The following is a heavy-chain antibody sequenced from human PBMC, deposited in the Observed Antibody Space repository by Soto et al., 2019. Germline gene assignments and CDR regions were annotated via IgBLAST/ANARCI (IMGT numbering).Heavy chain of an antibody. J-gene: IGHJ3*02. Sequence: PGGSLRLSCAASGFTFSNAWMNWVRQAPGKGLEWVGRIKSKTDGGTTDYNAPVKGRFTISRDDSKNTLYLQMKSQKTEVTAVYYCTTDPIVGATIWGQGTMVTVSS. V-gene: IGHV3-15*07. D-gene: IGHD1-26*01. CDR3: TTDPIVGATI. CDR1: GFTFSNAW. CDR2: IKSKTDGGTT.